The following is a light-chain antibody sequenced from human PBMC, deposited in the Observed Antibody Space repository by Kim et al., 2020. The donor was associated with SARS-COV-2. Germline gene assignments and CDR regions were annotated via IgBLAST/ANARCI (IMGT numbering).Light chain of an antibody. CDR1: QLTATD. J-gene: IGKJ1*01. Sequence: LAPGESATLSCKASQLTATDLAWYQHRPGQAPRLLIHDVSTRASGVPDRFSGRGSGTEFTLTISRVEAEDFAVYYCQQYNISPWTFGPGTKLEI. V-gene: IGKV3D-20*02. CDR2: DVS. CDR3: QQYNISPWT.